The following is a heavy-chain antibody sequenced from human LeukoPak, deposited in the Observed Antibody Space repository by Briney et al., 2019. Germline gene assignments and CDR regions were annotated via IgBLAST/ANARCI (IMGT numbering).Heavy chain of an antibody. CDR1: GYTFTSYA. CDR2: INAGNGNT. CDR3: ARAKFFDNNWFDP. D-gene: IGHD3-9*01. Sequence: GASVKVSCKASGYTFTSYAMHWVRQAPGQRLEWMGWINAGNGNTKYSQKFQGRVTITRDTSASTAYMELSSLRSEDTAVYYCARAKFFDNNWFDPWGQGTLVTVSS. V-gene: IGHV1-3*01. J-gene: IGHJ5*02.